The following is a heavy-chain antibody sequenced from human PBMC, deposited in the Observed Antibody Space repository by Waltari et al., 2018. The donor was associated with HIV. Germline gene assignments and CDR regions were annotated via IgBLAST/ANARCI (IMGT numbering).Heavy chain of an antibody. CDR3: ARDSRDNSWSLNFFDP. D-gene: IGHD6-13*01. Sequence: EGQLVESGGGPVKSGGSLRLPCRASGITFHSCSQNRVRQAPGKGLEWISYIRSSGSFTDYADTVKGRFTISRDNANKSFYLQMISLRAEDTAVYYCARDSRDNSWSLNFFDPWGQGTLVTVSS. V-gene: IGHV3-21*01. J-gene: IGHJ5*02. CDR1: GITFHSCS. CDR2: IRSSGSFT.